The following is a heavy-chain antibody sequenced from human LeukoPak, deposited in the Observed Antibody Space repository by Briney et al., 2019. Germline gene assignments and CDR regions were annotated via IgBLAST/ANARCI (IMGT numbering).Heavy chain of an antibody. CDR3: ARRAYDSSGYYPGYFDY. CDR2: INPSGGST. CDR1: GYTFTSYY. V-gene: IGHV1-46*01. D-gene: IGHD3-22*01. J-gene: IGHJ4*02. Sequence: GASVKVSCKASGYTFTSYYMHWVRQAPGQGLEWMGIINPSGGSTSYAQKFQGRVTMTTDTSTSTVYMELSSLRSEDTAVYYCARRAYDSSGYYPGYFDYWGQGTLVTVSS.